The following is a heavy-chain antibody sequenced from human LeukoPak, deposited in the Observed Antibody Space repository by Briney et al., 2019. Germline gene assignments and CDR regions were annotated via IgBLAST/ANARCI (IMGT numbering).Heavy chain of an antibody. Sequence: GGSLRLSCAASRLTFSNYAMHWVRQAPGKGLEWVADIWYDGSNKYYAESVKGRFTISRDNSKNALYLQMNSLRAEDTAVYYCARDVVATSDAFDIWGQGTMVTVSS. V-gene: IGHV3-33*01. J-gene: IGHJ3*02. D-gene: IGHD5-12*01. CDR3: ARDVVATSDAFDI. CDR2: IWYDGSNK. CDR1: RLTFSNYA.